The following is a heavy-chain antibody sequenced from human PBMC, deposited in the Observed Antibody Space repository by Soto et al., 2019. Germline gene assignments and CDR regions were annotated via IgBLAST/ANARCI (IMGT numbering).Heavy chain of an antibody. V-gene: IGHV3-74*01. J-gene: IGHJ5*02. Sequence: GGTLRLTCSASGHTFSGRWLHWVRQAPGKGLVWVSRINEDGSVTNYADSVEGRFIISRDDAKNTLFLQMKSLRVEDTAVYYCVRDIPHNWFDPWGQGILVTVSS. CDR1: GHTFSGRW. CDR2: INEDGSVT. CDR3: VRDIPHNWFDP.